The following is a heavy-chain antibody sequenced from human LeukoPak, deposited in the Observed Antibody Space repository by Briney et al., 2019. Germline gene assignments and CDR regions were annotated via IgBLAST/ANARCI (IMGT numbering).Heavy chain of an antibody. CDR1: GGTFSSYA. Sequence: SVKVSCKASGGTFSSYAISWVRQAPGQGLEWMGRIIPIFGTANYAQKFQGRVTITADKSTSTAYMELSSLRSEDTAVYYCARDVGYGSGSYYNLRWFDPWGQGTLVTVSS. CDR2: IIPIFGTA. CDR3: ARDVGYGSGSYYNLRWFDP. D-gene: IGHD3-10*01. V-gene: IGHV1-69*06. J-gene: IGHJ5*02.